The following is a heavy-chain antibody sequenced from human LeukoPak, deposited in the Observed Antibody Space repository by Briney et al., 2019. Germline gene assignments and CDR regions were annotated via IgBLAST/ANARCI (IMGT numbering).Heavy chain of an antibody. Sequence: SETLSLTCAVYVGSFSGYYWSWIRQPPGKGLEWIGEINHSGSTNYNPSLKSRVTISVDTSKNQFSLKLSSVTAADTAVYYCARGYYDSSGYRLAEYFQHWGQGTLVTVSS. CDR1: VGSFSGYY. V-gene: IGHV4-34*01. D-gene: IGHD3-22*01. J-gene: IGHJ1*01. CDR2: INHSGST. CDR3: ARGYYDSSGYRLAEYFQH.